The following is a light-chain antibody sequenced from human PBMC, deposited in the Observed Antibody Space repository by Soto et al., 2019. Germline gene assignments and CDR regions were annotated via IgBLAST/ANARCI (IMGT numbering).Light chain of an antibody. CDR2: KDS. V-gene: IGLV3-25*02. CDR1: ALPKQY. Sequence: SYDLTQPPSVSVSPGQTARITCSGDALPKQYAYWYQQKPGQAPVLVIYKDSERPSGIPERFSGSSSGTTVTLTVSGVQAEDEADYYCQSADSSGTYPYVFGTGTKVT. J-gene: IGLJ1*01. CDR3: QSADSSGTYPYV.